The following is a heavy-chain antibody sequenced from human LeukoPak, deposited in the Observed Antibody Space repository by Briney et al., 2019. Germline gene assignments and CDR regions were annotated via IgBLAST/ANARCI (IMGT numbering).Heavy chain of an antibody. Sequence: PGGSLRLSCAASGFTFSGYSMHWVRQAPGKGLEWLSYISSSSSMIYYADSVKGRFTISRDNAKNSLYLQMNSLRAEDTAVYYCTRGVYYFDYWGQGTLVTVSS. J-gene: IGHJ4*02. CDR2: ISSSSSMI. V-gene: IGHV3-48*04. CDR3: TRGVYYFDY. CDR1: GFTFSGYS.